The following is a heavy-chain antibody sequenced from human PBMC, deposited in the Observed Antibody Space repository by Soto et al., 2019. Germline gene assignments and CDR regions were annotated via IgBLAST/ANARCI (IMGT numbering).Heavy chain of an antibody. D-gene: IGHD1-1*01. V-gene: IGHV3-74*01. Sequence: EVQLVESGGGLVQPGGSLRLSCAASGFTFSSYWMHWVRQAPGKGLVWVSRINSDGSRTSYADSVKGRFTISRDNAKNTVYLQMNSLSAEDTTVYYCARIGTGYYYMDVWGKGTTVTVS. CDR3: ARIGTGYYYMDV. J-gene: IGHJ6*03. CDR2: INSDGSRT. CDR1: GFTFSSYW.